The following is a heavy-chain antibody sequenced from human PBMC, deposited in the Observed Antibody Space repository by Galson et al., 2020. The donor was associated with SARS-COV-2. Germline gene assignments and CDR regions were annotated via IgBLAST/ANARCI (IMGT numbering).Heavy chain of an antibody. CDR2: IYYSGST. J-gene: IGHJ4*02. D-gene: IGHD6-13*01. V-gene: IGHV4-39*01. CDR1: GGSISSSSYY. CDR3: ARHKSSSWYLWSY. Sequence: SETLSLTCTVSGGSISSSSYYWGWIRQPPGKGLEWIGSIYYSGSTYYNPSLKSRVTISVDTSKNQFSLKLSSVTAADTAVYYCARHKSSSWYLWSYWGQGTLVTVSS.